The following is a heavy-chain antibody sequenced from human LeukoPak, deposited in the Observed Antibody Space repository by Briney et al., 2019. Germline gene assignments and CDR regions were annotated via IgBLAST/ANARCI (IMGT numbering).Heavy chain of an antibody. J-gene: IGHJ4*02. Sequence: SETLSLTCAVYGGSFSGYYWSWIRQPPGKGLEWIGEINHSGSTNYNPSLKSRVTISVDTSKNQLSLKLSSVTAADTAVYYCARAPRLRDGYKYWGQGTLVTVSS. V-gene: IGHV4-34*01. CDR2: INHSGST. CDR1: GGSFSGYY. D-gene: IGHD5-24*01. CDR3: ARAPRLRDGYKY.